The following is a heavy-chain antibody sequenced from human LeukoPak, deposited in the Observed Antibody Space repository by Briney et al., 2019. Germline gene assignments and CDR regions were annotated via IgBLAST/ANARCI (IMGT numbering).Heavy chain of an antibody. D-gene: IGHD3-22*01. CDR1: GYTFTSYG. V-gene: IGHV1-18*01. Sequence: ASVKVSCKASGYTFTSYGISWVRQAPGQGLEWMGWISAYNGNTNYAQKLQGRVTMTTDTSTSTAYMELRSLRSDDTAVYYCARVSSFYYDSSGYYFDYWGQGTPVTVSS. CDR3: ARVSSFYYDSSGYYFDY. CDR2: ISAYNGNT. J-gene: IGHJ4*02.